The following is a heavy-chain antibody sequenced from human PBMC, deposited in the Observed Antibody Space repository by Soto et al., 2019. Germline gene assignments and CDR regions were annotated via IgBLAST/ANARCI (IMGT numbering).Heavy chain of an antibody. CDR1: GGSISSSHW. CDR3: ARVVLTITRGAFDA. D-gene: IGHD3-9*01. V-gene: IGHV4-4*02. Sequence: QVQLQESGPGLVKPSGTLSLTCAVSGGSISSSHWWTWVRQSPGKGLEYIGEISHSGTSNSNPSRNSPVTLSVDKSKNHFPLTLTSVTAADTAVYYCARVVLTITRGAFDAWGQGTLVIVSS. J-gene: IGHJ3*01. CDR2: ISHSGTS.